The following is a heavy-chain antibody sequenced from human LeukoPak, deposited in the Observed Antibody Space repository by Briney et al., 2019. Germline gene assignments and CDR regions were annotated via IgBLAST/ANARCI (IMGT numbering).Heavy chain of an antibody. D-gene: IGHD6-13*01. J-gene: IGHJ6*03. V-gene: IGHV3-53*01. CDR1: GLTFSSNY. Sequence: PGGSLRLSCAASGLTFSSNYMSWVRQAPGKGLECVSLISGGGSTYHADSVKGRFTISRDNSKNTLYLQMNSLRAEDTAVYYCARGGAAPTPYYYYYYMDVWGKGTTVTVSS. CDR3: ARGGAAPTPYYYYYYMDV. CDR2: ISGGGST.